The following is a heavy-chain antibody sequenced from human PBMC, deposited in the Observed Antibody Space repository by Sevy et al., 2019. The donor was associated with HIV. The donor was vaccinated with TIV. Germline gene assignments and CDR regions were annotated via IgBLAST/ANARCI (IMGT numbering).Heavy chain of an antibody. D-gene: IGHD3-22*01. V-gene: IGHV3-23*01. CDR3: AKEYYYDSSGSVGAFDI. Sequence: GGSLRLSCAASGFTFSSYAMSWVRQAPGKGLEWVSAISGSGGSTYCADSVKGRFTISRDNSKNTLYLQMNSLRAEDTAVYYCAKEYYYDSSGSVGAFDIWGQGTMVTVSS. J-gene: IGHJ3*02. CDR1: GFTFSSYA. CDR2: ISGSGGST.